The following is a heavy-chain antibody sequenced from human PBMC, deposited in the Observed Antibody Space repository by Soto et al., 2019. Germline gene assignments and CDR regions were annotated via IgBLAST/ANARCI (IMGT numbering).Heavy chain of an antibody. CDR3: TRALSGSYDS. CDR2: TYYRSKWST. D-gene: IGHD1-26*01. J-gene: IGHJ5*01. CDR1: GDSVSIQSAA. Sequence: SQTLALPCAIYGDSVSIQSAAWNWMRQSPSRGLEWLGRTYYRSKWSTDYAVSVKSRITINSDTSKNQFSLQLNSVTPEDTAVYYCTRALSGSYDSWGQGTLVTVSS. V-gene: IGHV6-1*01.